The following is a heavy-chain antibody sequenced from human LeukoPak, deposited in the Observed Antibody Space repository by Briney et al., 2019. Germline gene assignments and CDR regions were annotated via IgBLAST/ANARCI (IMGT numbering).Heavy chain of an antibody. Sequence: GASVKVSCKASGGTFSSYAISWVRQAPGQGLEWMGWINPNSGGTNYAQKFQGRVTMTRDTSISTAYMELSRLRSDDTAVYYCARDRGFEYSRLEFDYWGQGTLVTVSS. CDR1: GGTFSSYA. D-gene: IGHD6-6*01. V-gene: IGHV1-2*02. CDR3: ARDRGFEYSRLEFDY. CDR2: INPNSGGT. J-gene: IGHJ4*02.